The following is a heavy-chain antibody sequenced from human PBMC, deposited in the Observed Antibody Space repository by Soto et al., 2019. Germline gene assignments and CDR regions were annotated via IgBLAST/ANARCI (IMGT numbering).Heavy chain of an antibody. J-gene: IGHJ6*02. Sequence: QVQLVQSGAEVKKPGSSVKVSCKASGGTFSSYAISWVRQAPGQGLEWMGGIIPIFGTADYAQKLQGRATXTXDXXTSTAYVELSSLRSEDTAVYYCAKNPENYYYGMDVWGQGTTVTVSS. CDR2: IIPIFGTA. CDR3: AKNPENYYYGMDV. CDR1: GGTFSSYA. V-gene: IGHV1-69*05.